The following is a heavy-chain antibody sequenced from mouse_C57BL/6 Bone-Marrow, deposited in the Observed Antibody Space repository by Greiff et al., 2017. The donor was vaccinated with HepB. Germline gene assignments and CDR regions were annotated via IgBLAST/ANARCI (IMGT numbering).Heavy chain of an antibody. CDR3: ARRDYGSSPWFAY. D-gene: IGHD1-1*01. V-gene: IGHV5-17*01. Sequence: EVQRVESGGGLVKPGGSLKLSCAASGFTFSDYGMHWVRQAPEKGLEWVAYISSGSSTIYYADTVKGRFTISRDNAKNTLFLQMTSLRSEDTAMYDCARRDYGSSPWFAYWGQGTLVTVSA. CDR2: ISSGSSTI. CDR1: GFTFSDYG. J-gene: IGHJ3*01.